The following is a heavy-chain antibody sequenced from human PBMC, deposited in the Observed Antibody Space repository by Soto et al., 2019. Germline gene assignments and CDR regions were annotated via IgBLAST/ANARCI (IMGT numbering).Heavy chain of an antibody. Sequence: SETLSLTCTVSGGSISSGGYYWSWIRQHPGKGLEWIGYIYYSGSTYYNPSLKSRVTISVDTSKNQFSLKLSSVTAADTAVYYCARSLGYCSSTSCDAFDIWGQGTMVTVSS. J-gene: IGHJ3*02. CDR3: ARSLGYCSSTSCDAFDI. CDR2: IYYSGST. D-gene: IGHD2-2*01. CDR1: GGSISSGGYY. V-gene: IGHV4-31*03.